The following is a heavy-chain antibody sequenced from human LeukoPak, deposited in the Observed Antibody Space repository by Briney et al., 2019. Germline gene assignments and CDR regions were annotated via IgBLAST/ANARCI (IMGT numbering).Heavy chain of an antibody. CDR1: GFSFDDYA. CDR2: ISWNSGTI. J-gene: IGHJ5*02. CDR3: ARGNSGSCSQDWFDP. D-gene: IGHD1-26*01. Sequence: GRSLRLSCAASGFSFDDYAMHWVRQAPGKGLEWVSGISWNSGTIGYADPVKGRFTISRDNAKNSLYLQMNSLRDDDMALYYCARGNSGSCSQDWFDPWGQGTLVTVSS. V-gene: IGHV3-9*03.